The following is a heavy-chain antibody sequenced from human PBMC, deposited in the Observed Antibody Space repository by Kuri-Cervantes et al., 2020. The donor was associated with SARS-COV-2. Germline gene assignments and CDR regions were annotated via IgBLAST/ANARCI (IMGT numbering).Heavy chain of an antibody. D-gene: IGHD2/OR15-2a*01. CDR1: GGSFRGYY. J-gene: IGHJ6*02. V-gene: IGHV4-34*01. CDR3: ARRSPQIDYYYYGMDV. CDR2: INHSGST. Sequence: SETLSLTCAVYGGSFRGYYWSWIRQPPGKGLEWIGEINHSGSTNYNPSLKSRVTISVDTSKNQFSLKLSSVTAADTAVYYCARRSPQIDYYYYGMDVWGQGATVTVSS.